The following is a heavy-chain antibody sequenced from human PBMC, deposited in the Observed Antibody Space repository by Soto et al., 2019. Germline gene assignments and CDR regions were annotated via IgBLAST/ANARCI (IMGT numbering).Heavy chain of an antibody. J-gene: IGHJ6*02. CDR3: ARGPPSYYDFWSGYYTPRYYYGMDV. V-gene: IGHV4-34*01. D-gene: IGHD3-3*01. Sequence: SETLSLTCAVYGGSFSGYYWSWIRQPPGKGLEWIGEINHSGSTNYNPSLRSRVTISVDTSKNQFSLKLSSVTAADTAVYYCARGPPSYYDFWSGYYTPRYYYGMDVWGQGTTVTVSS. CDR1: GGSFSGYY. CDR2: INHSGST.